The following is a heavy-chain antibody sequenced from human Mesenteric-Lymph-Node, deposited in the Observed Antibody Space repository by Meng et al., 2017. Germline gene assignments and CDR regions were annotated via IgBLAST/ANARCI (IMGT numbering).Heavy chain of an antibody. CDR1: GFTFSDYY. J-gene: IGHJ6*02. CDR2: ISSSGSTI. CDR3: ARDQGVLWFGEFNYYYYGMDV. Sequence: GESLKISCAASGFTFSDYYMSWIRQAPGKGLEWVSYISSSGSTIYYADSVKGRFTISRDNAKNSLYLQMNSLRAEDTAVYYCARDQGVLWFGEFNYYYYGMDVWGQGTTVTVSS. D-gene: IGHD3-10*01. V-gene: IGHV3-11*01.